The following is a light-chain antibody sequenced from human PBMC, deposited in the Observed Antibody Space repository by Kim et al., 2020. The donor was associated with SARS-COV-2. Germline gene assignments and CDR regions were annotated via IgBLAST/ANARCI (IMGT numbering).Light chain of an antibody. V-gene: IGLV1-51*01. CDR1: SSNIGNNY. CDR2: DNN. Sequence: GQKVTISCSGSSSNIGNNYVSWYQQLPGTAPKLLIYDNNKRPSGIPDRFSGSKSGTSATLGITGLQTGDEADYYCGTWDSSLSAWVFSGGTQLTVL. CDR3: GTWDSSLSAWV. J-gene: IGLJ3*02.